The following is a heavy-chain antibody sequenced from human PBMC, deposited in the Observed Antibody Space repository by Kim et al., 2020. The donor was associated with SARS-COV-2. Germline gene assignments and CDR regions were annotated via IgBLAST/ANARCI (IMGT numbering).Heavy chain of an antibody. CDR3: ARWMVRGNWFDP. CDR2: IYHSGST. J-gene: IGHJ5*02. CDR1: GYSISSGYY. Sequence: SETLSLTCTVSGYSISSGYYWGWIRQPPGKGLEWIGSIYHSGSTYYNPSLKSRVTISVDTSKNQFSLKLSSVTAADTAVYYCARWMVRGNWFDPWGQGTL. D-gene: IGHD3-10*01. V-gene: IGHV4-38-2*02.